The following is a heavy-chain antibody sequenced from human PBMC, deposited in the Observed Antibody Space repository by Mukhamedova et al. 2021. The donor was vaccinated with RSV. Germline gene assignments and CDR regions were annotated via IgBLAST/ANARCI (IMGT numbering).Heavy chain of an antibody. CDR3: ARESWGAFVGVPAASRDYYYYMDV. V-gene: IGHV4-59*01. J-gene: IGHJ6*03. D-gene: IGHD2-2*01. Sequence: NPSLKSRVTISVDTSKNQFSLKLSPVTAADTAVYYCARESWGAFVGVPAASRDYYYYMDVWGQGTTVPVYS.